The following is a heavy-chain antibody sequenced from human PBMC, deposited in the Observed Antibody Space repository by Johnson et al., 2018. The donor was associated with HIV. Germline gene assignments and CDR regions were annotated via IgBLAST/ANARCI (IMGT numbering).Heavy chain of an antibody. Sequence: VQLVESGGGLVQPGGSLRLSCAASGFTFSSYWMSWVRQAPGKGLEWVANIKQDGSEKYYVDSVKGRFTISRDNAKNSLYLQMNSLRAEDTAVYYCAILATSSSSLAFDIWGQGTMVTVSS. CDR1: GFTFSSYW. D-gene: IGHD6-6*01. J-gene: IGHJ3*02. CDR2: IKQDGSEK. V-gene: IGHV3-7*01. CDR3: AILATSSSSLAFDI.